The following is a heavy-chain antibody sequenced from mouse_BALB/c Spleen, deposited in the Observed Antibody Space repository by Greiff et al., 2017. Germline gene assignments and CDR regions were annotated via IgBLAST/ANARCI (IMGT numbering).Heavy chain of an antibody. CDR2: ISSGGST. CDR3: ARVYYGNYRYFDV. D-gene: IGHD2-1*01. J-gene: IGHJ1*01. CDR1: GFTFSSYA. V-gene: IGHV5-6-5*01. Sequence: EVKLVESGGGLVKPGGSLKLSCAASGFTFSSYAMSWVRQTPEKRLEWVASISSGGSTYYPDSVKGRFTISRDNARNILYLQMSSLRSEDTAMYYCARVYYGNYRYFDVWGAGTTVTVSS.